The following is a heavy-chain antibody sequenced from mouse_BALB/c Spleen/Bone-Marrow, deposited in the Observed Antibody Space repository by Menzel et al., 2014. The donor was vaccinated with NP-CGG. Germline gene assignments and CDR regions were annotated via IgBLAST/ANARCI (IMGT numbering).Heavy chain of an antibody. Sequence: EVKLVESGGGLVQPGGSLRLSRTTSGFTFTDYYMSWVRPPPGKALEWLAFIRNKAYGYTTEYSASVRGRFTISRDNSQSILYLQMNTLRAEDSATYYCARFPMDYWGQGTSVTVSS. CDR3: ARFPMDY. V-gene: IGHV7-3*02. CDR1: GFTFTDYY. CDR2: IRNKAYGYTT. J-gene: IGHJ4*01.